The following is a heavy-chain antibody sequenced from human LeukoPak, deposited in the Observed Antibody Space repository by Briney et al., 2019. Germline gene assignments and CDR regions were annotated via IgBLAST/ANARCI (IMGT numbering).Heavy chain of an antibody. J-gene: IGHJ4*02. D-gene: IGHD1-14*01. CDR2: ISRSSGHT. Sequence: PGGSLRLSCAASGLTFSDYYMSWIRQAPGKGLEWVSYISRSSGHTNYADSVKGRFTISRDNAKNSLYLQMNSLGAEDTAVYYCARDRRDTGGIDYWGQGTLVTVSS. CDR3: ARDRRDTGGIDY. V-gene: IGHV3-11*05. CDR1: GLTFSDYY.